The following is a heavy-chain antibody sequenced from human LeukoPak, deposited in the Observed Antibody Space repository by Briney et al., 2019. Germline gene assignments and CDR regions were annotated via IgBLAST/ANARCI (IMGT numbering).Heavy chain of an antibody. D-gene: IGHD6-25*01. CDR2: ITGDGYTS. CDR1: GFTFSAYA. V-gene: IGHV3-23*01. J-gene: IGHJ3*02. CDR3: AKDEADADAFDI. Sequence: GGSLRLSCAASGFTFSAYAMSWVRQAPGKGLEWVAGITGDGYTSYYADSVKGRVTISRDNFKNMLYLEMNSLRAEDTAIYYCAKDEADADAFDIWGQGTMVTVSS.